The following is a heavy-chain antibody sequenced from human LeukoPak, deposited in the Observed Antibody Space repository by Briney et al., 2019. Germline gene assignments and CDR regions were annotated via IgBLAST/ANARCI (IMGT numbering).Heavy chain of an antibody. CDR2: IYPGDSDT. V-gene: IGHV5-51*01. CDR3: ARLERYSSSWFYYYYYGMDV. J-gene: IGHJ6*02. Sequence: GESLKISCKGSGYSFTSYWIGWVRQMPGKGLEWMGIIYPGDSDTRYSPSFQGQVTISADKSISTAHLQWSSLKASDTAMYYCARLERYSSSWFYYYYYGMDVWGQGTTVTVSS. D-gene: IGHD6-13*01. CDR1: GYSFTSYW.